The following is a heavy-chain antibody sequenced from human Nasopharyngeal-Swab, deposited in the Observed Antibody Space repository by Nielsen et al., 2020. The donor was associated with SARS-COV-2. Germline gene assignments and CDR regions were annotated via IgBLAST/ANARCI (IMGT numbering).Heavy chain of an antibody. CDR3: ARVPMGVIFDP. V-gene: IGHV4-59*01. CDR2: IYYSGST. J-gene: IGHJ5*02. Sequence: SKTLSLTFTVSGGSISSYYWSWIRQPPGKGLEWIGYIYYSGSTNYNPSLKSRVTISVDTSKNQFSLKLSSVTAADTAVYYCARVPMGVIFDPWGQGTLVTVSS. CDR1: GGSISSYY. D-gene: IGHD4-23*01.